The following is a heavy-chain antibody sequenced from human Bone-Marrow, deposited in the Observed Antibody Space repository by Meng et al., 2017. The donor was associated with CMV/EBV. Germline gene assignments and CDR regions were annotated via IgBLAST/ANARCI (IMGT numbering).Heavy chain of an antibody. J-gene: IGHJ5*02. V-gene: IGHV4-39*01. CDR3: ARHGRSSWYIFDANWFDP. D-gene: IGHD6-19*01. CDR1: GGSISSGSYY. Sequence: SETLSLTCTVSGGSISSGSYYWGWIRQPPGKGLEWIGSIYYSGSTYYNPSLKSRVTISVDTSKNQFSLKLSSVTAADTAVYYCARHGRSSWYIFDANWFDPWGQGTLVTVSS. CDR2: IYYSGST.